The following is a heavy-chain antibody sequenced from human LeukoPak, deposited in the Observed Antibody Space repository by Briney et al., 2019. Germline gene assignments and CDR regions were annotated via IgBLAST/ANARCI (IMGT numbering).Heavy chain of an antibody. V-gene: IGHV4-59*08. CDR3: ASPSSISSDAFDI. D-gene: IGHD6-6*01. CDR1: GGSISSYY. Sequence: KASETLSLTCTVSGGSISSYYWSWIRQPPGKGLEWIGYIYYSVSTNYNPSLKSRVTISVDTSKNQFSLKLSSVTAADTAVYYCASPSSISSDAFDIWGQGTMVTVSS. J-gene: IGHJ3*02. CDR2: IYYSVST.